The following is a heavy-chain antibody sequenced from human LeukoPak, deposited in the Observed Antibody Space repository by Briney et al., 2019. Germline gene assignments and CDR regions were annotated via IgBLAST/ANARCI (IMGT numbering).Heavy chain of an antibody. D-gene: IGHD4-17*01. Sequence: SETLSLTCTVSGGSISSYYWSWIRQPPGKGLEWIGYIYYSGSTNYNPSLKSRVTISVDTSKNQFSLKLSSVTAADTAVYYCARARSGYGDFDYFDYWGQGTLVTVSS. CDR1: GGSISSYY. CDR3: ARARSGYGDFDYFDY. CDR2: IYYSGST. V-gene: IGHV4-59*01. J-gene: IGHJ4*02.